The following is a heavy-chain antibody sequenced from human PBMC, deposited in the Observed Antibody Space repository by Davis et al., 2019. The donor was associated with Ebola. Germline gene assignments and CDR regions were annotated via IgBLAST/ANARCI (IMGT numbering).Heavy chain of an antibody. CDR1: GGSISSSSYY. CDR2: IYYSGST. CDR3: ARGDSSSFLKWFDP. Sequence: SETLSLTCTVSGGSISSSSYYWGWIRQPPGKGLKWIGYIYYSGSTNYNPSLKSRVTISVDTSKNQFSLSLKSVTAADTAVYYCARGDSSSFLKWFDPWGKGSPVTVSP. V-gene: IGHV4-61*05. J-gene: IGHJ5*02. D-gene: IGHD6-13*01.